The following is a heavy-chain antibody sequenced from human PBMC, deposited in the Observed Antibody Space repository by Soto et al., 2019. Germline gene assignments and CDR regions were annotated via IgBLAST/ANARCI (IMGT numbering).Heavy chain of an antibody. D-gene: IGHD2-2*01. CDR2: IRGGGETI. V-gene: IGHV3-48*02. Sequence: EVQLVESGGGLVQPGGSLRLSCAASGFTFSGCTMNWVRQTTGRGLEWISYIRGGGETIYYADSVKGRFTISRDNAENSLYLQMNSLRDEDTAVYYCASRKLAGCSGTDCLDYLDYWGQGTLVTVSS. CDR3: ASRKLAGCSGTDCLDYLDY. CDR1: GFTFSGCT. J-gene: IGHJ4*02.